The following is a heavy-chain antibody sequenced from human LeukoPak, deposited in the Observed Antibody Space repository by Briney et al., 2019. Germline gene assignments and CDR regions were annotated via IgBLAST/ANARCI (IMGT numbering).Heavy chain of an antibody. Sequence: GGSLRLSCSVSGFTFSDYAMHWVRQAPGKGLEFVSAVSTNGSRTHYADSVRGRFTISRNNSKKMLFLQMNRLRPEDTAVYYCVSSYDWWGQGTLVTVSS. D-gene: IGHD1-26*01. CDR2: VSTNGSRT. J-gene: IGHJ4*02. CDR3: VSSYDW. CDR1: GFTFSDYA. V-gene: IGHV3-64D*06.